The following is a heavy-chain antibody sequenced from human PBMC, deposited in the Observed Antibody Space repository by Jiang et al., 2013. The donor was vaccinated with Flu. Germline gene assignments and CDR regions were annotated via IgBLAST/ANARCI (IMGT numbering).Heavy chain of an antibody. D-gene: IGHD2-8*01. Sequence: SGAEVKKPGASVKVPARLLDTVSVTTICTGCDRPPGQGLEWIGMISPSGANITYAQRFQDRVTLTRDTSTSTAYMELSSLRSDDTAVYYCARDYREWYEGALDNWGQGTRVTVSS. CDR3: ARDYREWYEGALDN. J-gene: IGHJ3*02. V-gene: IGHV1-46*01. CDR1: DTVSVTT. CDR2: ISPSGANI.